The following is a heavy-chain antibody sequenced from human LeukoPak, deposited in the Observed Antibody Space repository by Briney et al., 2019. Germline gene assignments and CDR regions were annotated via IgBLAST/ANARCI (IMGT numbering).Heavy chain of an antibody. Sequence: SSETLSLTCAVYGGSFSGYYWSWIRQPPGNGPELIGEINHSGGTNYNPSLKSRVTISVDTSKNQFSLKLSSVTAADTAVYYCASAMIGVPDDAFDIWGQGTMVTVSS. V-gene: IGHV4-34*01. CDR1: GGSFSGYY. D-gene: IGHD3-22*01. CDR3: ASAMIGVPDDAFDI. J-gene: IGHJ3*02. CDR2: INHSGGT.